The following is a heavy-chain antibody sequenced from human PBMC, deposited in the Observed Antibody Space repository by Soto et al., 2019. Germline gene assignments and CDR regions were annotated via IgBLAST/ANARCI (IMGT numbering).Heavy chain of an antibody. J-gene: IGHJ6*02. Sequence: ASVKVSCKASGYTFTSYDINWVRQATGQGLEWMGWMNPNSGNTGYAQKFQGRVTMTRNTSISTAYMELSSLRSEDTAVYYCAREGRRPRALTIFGVVRFYGMDVWGQGTTVTVSS. CDR1: GYTFTSYD. D-gene: IGHD3-3*01. CDR3: AREGRRPRALTIFGVVRFYGMDV. V-gene: IGHV1-8*01. CDR2: MNPNSGNT.